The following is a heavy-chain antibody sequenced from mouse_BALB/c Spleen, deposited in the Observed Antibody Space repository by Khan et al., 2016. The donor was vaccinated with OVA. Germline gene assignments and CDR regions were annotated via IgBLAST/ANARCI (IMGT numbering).Heavy chain of an antibody. CDR3: AQPSYDPRNFDV. J-gene: IGHJ1*01. V-gene: IGHV14-3*02. CDR2: IAPANGNT. Sequence: VQLQQSGAELVKPGASVKLSCTASGFNIKDTYMHWVKQRPEQGLEWIGRIAPANGNTKYDPKFHGKATIKADTSSNTAYLQLSSLTSEDTAVYDCAQPSYDPRNFDVWGAGTTVTVSP. D-gene: IGHD2-3*01. CDR1: GFNIKDTY.